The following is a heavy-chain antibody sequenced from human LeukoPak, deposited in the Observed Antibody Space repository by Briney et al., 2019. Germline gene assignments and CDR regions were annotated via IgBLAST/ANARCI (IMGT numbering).Heavy chain of an antibody. CDR1: GYTFTGYY. CDR2: INPNSGGT. V-gene: IGHV1-2*02. Sequence: GASVKVSCKASGYTFTGYYMHWVRQAPGQGLEWMGWINPNSGGTNYAQKFQGRVTMTRDTSISTAYMELSRLRSDDTAVYYCARAIGSGYYYGAFDIWGQGTMVTVSS. J-gene: IGHJ3*02. CDR3: ARAIGSGYYYGAFDI. D-gene: IGHD3-22*01.